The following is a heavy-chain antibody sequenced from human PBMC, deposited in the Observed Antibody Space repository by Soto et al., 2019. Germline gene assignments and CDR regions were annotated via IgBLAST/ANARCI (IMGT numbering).Heavy chain of an antibody. D-gene: IGHD3-22*01. J-gene: IGHJ6*02. Sequence: GGSLRLSCAASGFTFGDHGMHWVRQVPGRGLEWVSGISWDSGTTGYGDSVKGRFTISRDNAKNSLYLQMNSLRPEDTAFYYCAKDKVGCWSVAKGGYYGNYGMDVWGEGTTVTAAS. CDR3: AKDKVGCWSVAKGGYYGNYGMDV. CDR1: GFTFGDHG. CDR2: ISWDSGTT. V-gene: IGHV3-9*01.